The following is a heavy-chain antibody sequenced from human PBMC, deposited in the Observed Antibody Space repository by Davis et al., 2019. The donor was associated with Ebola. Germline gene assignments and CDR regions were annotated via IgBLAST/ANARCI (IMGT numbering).Heavy chain of an antibody. J-gene: IGHJ5*02. CDR2: IYYSGST. Sequence: MPSETLSLTCTVSGGSISSGGYYWSWIRQHPGKGLEWIGYIYYSGSTYYNPSLKSRVTISVDTSKNQFSLKQSSVTAADTAVYYCARSYDFWSGYWFDPWGQGTLVTVSS. CDR3: ARSYDFWSGYWFDP. CDR1: GGSISSGGYY. D-gene: IGHD3-3*01. V-gene: IGHV4-31*03.